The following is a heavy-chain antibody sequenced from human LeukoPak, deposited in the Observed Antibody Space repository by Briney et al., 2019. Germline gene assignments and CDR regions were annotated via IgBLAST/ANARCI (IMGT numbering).Heavy chain of an antibody. CDR3: AKDGAD. CDR1: GFIFSNYV. J-gene: IGHJ4*02. V-gene: IGHV3-30*18. Sequence: GGSLRLSCAASGFIFSNYVMHWVRQAPGKGLEWVAVISYDGSNKYYTVSVKGRFTISRDNSKNTLYLQMNSLRIEDTALYYCAKDGADWGRGTLVTVSS. D-gene: IGHD3-16*01. CDR2: ISYDGSNK.